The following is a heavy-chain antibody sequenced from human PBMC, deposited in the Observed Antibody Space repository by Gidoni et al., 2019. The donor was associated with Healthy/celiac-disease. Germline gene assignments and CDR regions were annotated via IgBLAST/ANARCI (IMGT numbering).Heavy chain of an antibody. V-gene: IGHV3-33*01. CDR3: ARANYGDYRWGYFDY. D-gene: IGHD4-17*01. CDR2: IWYDGINK. J-gene: IGHJ4*02. Sequence: QVQLVESGGGVVQPGRSLRLPCAASGFTFSSCGMHWVRQAPGKGLEWVAVIWYDGINKYSADSVKGRFTISRDNSKNTLYLQMNSLRAEDTPVYYCARANYGDYRWGYFDYWGQGTLVTVSS. CDR1: GFTFSSCG.